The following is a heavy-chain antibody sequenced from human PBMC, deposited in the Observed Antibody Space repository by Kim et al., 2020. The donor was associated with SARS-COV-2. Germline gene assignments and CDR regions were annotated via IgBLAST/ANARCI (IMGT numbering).Heavy chain of an antibody. V-gene: IGHV1-69*04. CDR3: AGGDGRGYYYDSSGYSFDY. CDR2: IIPILGIA. CDR1: GGTFSSYA. Sequence: SVKVSCKASGGTFSSYAISWVRQAPGQGLEWMGRIIPILGIANYAQKFQGRVTITADKSTSTAYMELSSLRSEDTAVYYCAGGDGRGYYYDSSGYSFDYWGQGTLVTVSS. J-gene: IGHJ4*02. D-gene: IGHD3-22*01.